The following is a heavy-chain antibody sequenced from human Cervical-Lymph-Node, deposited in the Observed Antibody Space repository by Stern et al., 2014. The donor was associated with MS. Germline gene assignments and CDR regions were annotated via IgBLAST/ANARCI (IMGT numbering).Heavy chain of an antibody. Sequence: VQLVESGPGLVKPSGTLSLTCAVSGGSITSSHWWSWVRQPPGKGLEWIGEVFLSGRTNYNSSLKSRVSVSLDKSKKQFSLSLKSVTAADTAVYYCARRASGYYFDSWGQGTLVTVSS. CDR3: ARRASGYYFDS. J-gene: IGHJ4*02. V-gene: IGHV4-4*02. D-gene: IGHD3-10*01. CDR1: GGSITSSHW. CDR2: VFLSGRT.